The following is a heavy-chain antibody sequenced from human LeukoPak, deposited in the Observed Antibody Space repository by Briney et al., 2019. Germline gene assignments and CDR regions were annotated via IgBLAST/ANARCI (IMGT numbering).Heavy chain of an antibody. J-gene: IGHJ4*02. CDR1: GYTFTDYY. V-gene: IGHV1-69-2*01. CDR3: STATTGYRRSWYD. Sequence: GATVKISCKVSGYTFTDYYMHWVQQAPGKGLEWMGLVDPEDGETIYAQKFQGRVTITADTSTDTAYMELSSLRYEDTAGYYFSTATTGYRRSWYDWGQGTLVTLSS. D-gene: IGHD6-13*01. CDR2: VDPEDGET.